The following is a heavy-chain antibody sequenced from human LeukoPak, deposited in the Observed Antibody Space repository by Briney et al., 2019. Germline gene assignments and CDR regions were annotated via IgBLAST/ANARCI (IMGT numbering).Heavy chain of an antibody. CDR2: INHSGST. J-gene: IGHJ5*02. V-gene: IGHV4-34*01. Sequence: SETLSLTCAVYGGSFSGYYWSWIRQPPGKGLEWIGEINHSGSTNYNPSLKSRVTISVDTSKNQFSLKLSSVTAADTAVYYCARSLRYFDWLGFANWFDPWGQGTLVTVSS. D-gene: IGHD3-9*01. CDR3: ARSLRYFDWLGFANWFDP. CDR1: GGSFSGYY.